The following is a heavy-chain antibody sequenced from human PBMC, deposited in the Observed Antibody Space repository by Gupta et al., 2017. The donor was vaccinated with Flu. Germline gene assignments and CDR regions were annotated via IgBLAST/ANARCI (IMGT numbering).Heavy chain of an antibody. CDR1: GFTFGAYG. D-gene: IGHD6-13*01. CDR2: IRTKALGGTA. Sequence: EVQLVESGGGLVPPGRSLRLSCTVSGFTFGAYGMSWFRQAPGKGLEWVGFIRTKALGGTAEYAASVKGRFAISRDDSKSIAYLQMNTLEIEDTAVYYCARDVSSAWYRGWLDPWGQGTLVTVSP. V-gene: IGHV3-49*03. J-gene: IGHJ5*02. CDR3: ARDVSSAWYRGWLDP.